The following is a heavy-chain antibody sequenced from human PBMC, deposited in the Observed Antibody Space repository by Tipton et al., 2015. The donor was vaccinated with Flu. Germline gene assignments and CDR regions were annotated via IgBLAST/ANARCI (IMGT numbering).Heavy chain of an antibody. Sequence: SLRLSCAASGFTFSSYAMSWVRQAPGKGLEWVSAISGSGGSTYYADSVKGRFTISRDNSKNTLYLQMNSLRAEDTAVYYCAKDLLEDYDFWSGGHFDYWGQGTLVTVSS. V-gene: IGHV3-23*01. J-gene: IGHJ4*02. CDR1: GFTFSSYA. CDR3: AKDLLEDYDFWSGGHFDY. CDR2: ISGSGGST. D-gene: IGHD3-3*01.